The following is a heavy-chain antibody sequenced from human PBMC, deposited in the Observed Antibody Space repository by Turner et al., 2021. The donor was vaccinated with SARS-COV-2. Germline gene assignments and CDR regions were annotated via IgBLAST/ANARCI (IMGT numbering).Heavy chain of an antibody. CDR1: GGPISVYSKY. D-gene: IGHD3-16*02. Sequence: LLQASCPCGVKPSETLFLTCTVTGGPISVYSKYWCWLRQTPRKGLEWIVSNFDSSTSYYSSSLSSQLTISVDTTTNQFSLNLKSVSAADTSTYYCVAHGGSGIVIIFFEDWGQGTHVTVSS. CDR3: VAHGGSGIVIIFFED. V-gene: IGHV4-39*01. J-gene: IGHJ4*02. CDR2: NFDSSTS.